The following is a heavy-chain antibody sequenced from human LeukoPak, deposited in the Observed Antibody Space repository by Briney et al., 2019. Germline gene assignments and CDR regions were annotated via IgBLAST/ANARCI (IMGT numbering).Heavy chain of an antibody. V-gene: IGHV1-2*02. J-gene: IGHJ4*02. CDR2: INPNSGGT. Sequence: ASVKVSCKASGNTFTGYYMHWVRQAPGQGLEWMGWINPNSGGTNYAQKFQGRVTMTRDTSISTAYMELSRLRSDDTAVYYCARSVGIAVAGTVVYWGQGTLVTVSS. D-gene: IGHD6-19*01. CDR3: ARSVGIAVAGTVVY. CDR1: GNTFTGYY.